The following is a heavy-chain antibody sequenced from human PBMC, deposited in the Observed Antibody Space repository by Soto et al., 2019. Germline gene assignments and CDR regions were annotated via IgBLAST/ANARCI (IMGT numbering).Heavy chain of an antibody. CDR2: VTPRSGEV. CDR3: ARVPILGPTGDFDY. J-gene: IGHJ4*02. CDR1: GYTFTDYH. D-gene: IGHD1-26*01. Sequence: QVHLVQSGAEVKRPGDSVKVSCQASGYTFTDYHIHWVRQTPGQGLEWMGRVTPRSGEVYYSPKFQGRVTLPRDTSISTAYMELTTLKFDDTAVFYCARVPILGPTGDFDYWGQGTLATVSS. V-gene: IGHV1-2*02.